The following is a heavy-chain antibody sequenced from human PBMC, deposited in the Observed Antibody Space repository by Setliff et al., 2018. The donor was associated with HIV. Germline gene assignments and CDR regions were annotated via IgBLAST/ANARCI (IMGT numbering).Heavy chain of an antibody. Sequence: PSETLSLTCAVSGYSISSGYYWGWIRQPPGKGLEWIGTIYHSGSTYYNPSLKSRLTISVDTSKNQFSLKLNSVTAADTAVYYCARVRGSSGWYVFDYWGQGTLVTV. D-gene: IGHD6-19*01. CDR2: IYHSGST. CDR3: ARVRGSSGWYVFDY. J-gene: IGHJ4*02. V-gene: IGHV4-38-2*01. CDR1: GYSISSGYY.